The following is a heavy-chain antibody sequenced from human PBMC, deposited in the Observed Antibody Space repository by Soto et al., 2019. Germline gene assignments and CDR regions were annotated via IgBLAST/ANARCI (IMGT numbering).Heavy chain of an antibody. CDR2: IYYSGST. Sequence: PSETLSLTSTISAGSISSSSYSWGWIRQPPGKGLERIGSIYYSGSTYYNPSLKSRVTISVGTSTSTAYMELRSLRSDDKAVYYCARGRSTASRGYYQHWGQGTLVTVSS. D-gene: IGHD3-22*01. CDR3: ARGRSTASRGYYQH. J-gene: IGHJ1*01. V-gene: IGHV4-39*02. CDR1: AGSISSSSYS.